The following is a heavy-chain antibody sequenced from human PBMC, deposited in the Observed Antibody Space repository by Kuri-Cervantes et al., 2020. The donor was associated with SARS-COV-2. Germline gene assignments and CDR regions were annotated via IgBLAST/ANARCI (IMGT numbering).Heavy chain of an antibody. D-gene: IGHD6-6*01. CDR3: ARPSWRAAPSHFQH. CDR2: ISSGSSYI. V-gene: IGHV3-21*01. CDR1: GFTFSSYS. J-gene: IGHJ1*01. Sequence: GGSLRLSCAASGFTFSSYSMNWVRQAPGKGLEWVSSISSGSSYIYYADSVKGRFTISRDNAKNSLYLQMNSLRAEDTAVYYCARPSWRAAPSHFQHWGQGTLVTDSS.